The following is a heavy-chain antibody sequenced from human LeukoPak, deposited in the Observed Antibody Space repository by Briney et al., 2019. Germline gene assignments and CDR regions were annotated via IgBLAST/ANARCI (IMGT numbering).Heavy chain of an antibody. CDR3: ARGRY. Sequence: SETLSLTCAAYGGSFSGYYWNWIRQPPGKGLEWIGEINHSGSTNYNPSLKSRVTISVDTSKNQFSLKLSSVTAADTAVYYCARGRYWGQGTLVTVSS. CDR1: GGSFSGYY. J-gene: IGHJ4*02. CDR2: INHSGST. V-gene: IGHV4-34*01.